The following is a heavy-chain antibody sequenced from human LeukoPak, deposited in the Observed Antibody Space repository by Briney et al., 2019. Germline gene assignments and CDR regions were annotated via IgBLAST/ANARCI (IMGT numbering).Heavy chain of an antibody. V-gene: IGHV1-2*02. J-gene: IGHJ4*02. CDR2: INPNSGGT. Sequence: ASVTVSCKASGYTFTGYYMHWVRQAPGQGLEWMGWINPNSGGTNYAQKFQGRVTMTRDTSISTAYMELSRLRSDDTAVYYCARDSSLYSSGWRFDYWGQGTLVTVSS. CDR1: GYTFTGYY. D-gene: IGHD6-19*01. CDR3: ARDSSLYSSGWRFDY.